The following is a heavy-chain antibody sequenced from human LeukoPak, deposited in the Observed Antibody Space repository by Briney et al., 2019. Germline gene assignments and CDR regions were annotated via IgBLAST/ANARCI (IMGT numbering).Heavy chain of an antibody. Sequence: GGSLRLSCTASGFTFGDYAMSWVRQAPGKGLEWVGFIRSKAYGGTTEYAASVKGRFTITRDDSKSIAYLQMNSLKTEDTAVYYCTRGMGVYWGQGTLVTVSS. CDR3: TRGMGVY. J-gene: IGHJ4*02. CDR1: GFTFGDYA. CDR2: IRSKAYGGTT. V-gene: IGHV3-49*04. D-gene: IGHD3-16*01.